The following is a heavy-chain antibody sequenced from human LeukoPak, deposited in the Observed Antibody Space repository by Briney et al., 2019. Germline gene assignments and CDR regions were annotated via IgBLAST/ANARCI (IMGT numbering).Heavy chain of an antibody. CDR3: AKDIGSGSYYHFDY. V-gene: IGHV3-9*01. CDR2: ISWNSGSI. J-gene: IGHJ4*02. D-gene: IGHD3-10*01. Sequence: GGSLRLSCAASGFTFSSYAMSWVRQAPGKGLEWVSGISWNSGSIGYADSVKGRFTISRDNAKNSLYLQVNSLRPEDTALYYCAKDIGSGSYYHFDYWGQGTLVTVSS. CDR1: GFTFSSYA.